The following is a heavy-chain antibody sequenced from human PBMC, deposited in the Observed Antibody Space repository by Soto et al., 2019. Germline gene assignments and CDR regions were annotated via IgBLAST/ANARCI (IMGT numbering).Heavy chain of an antibody. CDR2: IYSGGST. J-gene: IGHJ6*02. CDR1: GFTFSSNY. D-gene: IGHD3-16*01. Sequence: PGGSLRLSCAASGFTFSSNYMSWVRQAPGKGLEWVSVIYSGGSTYYADSVKGRFTISRDNSKNTLYLQMNSLRAEDTAVYYCARDRGMKNLRLGDPWYYGMDVWGQGTTVTVSS. CDR3: ARDRGMKNLRLGDPWYYGMDV. V-gene: IGHV3-53*01.